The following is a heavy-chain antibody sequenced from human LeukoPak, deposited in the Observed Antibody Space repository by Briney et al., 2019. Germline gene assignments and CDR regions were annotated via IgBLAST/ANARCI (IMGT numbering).Heavy chain of an antibody. CDR3: AKVSYYYGSGSYIDY. V-gene: IGHV3-23*01. J-gene: IGHJ4*02. Sequence: GGSLRLSCAASGFTFSSYAMSWVRQAPGKGLEWVSAISGSGGSTYYADSVKGRFTISRDNSKNTLYLQMNSLRAEDTAVYYCAKVSYYYGSGSYIDYWGQGTLVTVSS. CDR1: GFTFSSYA. D-gene: IGHD3-10*01. CDR2: ISGSGGST.